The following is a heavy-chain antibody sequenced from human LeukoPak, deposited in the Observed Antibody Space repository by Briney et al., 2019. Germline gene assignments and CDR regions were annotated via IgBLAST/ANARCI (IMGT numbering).Heavy chain of an antibody. CDR1: GLTFSNYE. CDR3: ARARIAAPLLDY. D-gene: IGHD6-13*01. V-gene: IGHV3-48*03. CDR2: ISDHGKSR. Sequence: PGGSLRLSCAASGLTFSNYEMNWVRQTPGKGLEWVSYISDHGKSRNYVDSVKGRFTISRDNAKNSLYLQMNSLRVEDTAVYFCARARIAAPLLDYWGQGTLVTVSS. J-gene: IGHJ4*02.